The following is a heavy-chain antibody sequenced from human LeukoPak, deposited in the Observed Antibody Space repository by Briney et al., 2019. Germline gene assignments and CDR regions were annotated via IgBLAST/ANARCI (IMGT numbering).Heavy chain of an antibody. D-gene: IGHD3-22*01. V-gene: IGHV3-23*01. Sequence: PGGSLRLSCAASGFTLSSYAMSWVRQAPGKGVEGGSAISGSGGSTYYAVSVKGRFTISRDNSKNTLYLQMNSLRAEDTALYYCAREGDYDTSGFDYWGQGTLVTVSS. CDR2: ISGSGGST. CDR1: GFTLSSYA. J-gene: IGHJ4*02. CDR3: AREGDYDTSGFDY.